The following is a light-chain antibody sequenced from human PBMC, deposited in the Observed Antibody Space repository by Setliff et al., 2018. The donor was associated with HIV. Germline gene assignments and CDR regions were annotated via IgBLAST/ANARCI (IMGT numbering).Light chain of an antibody. CDR1: NIGSKS. CDR2: YDS. CDR3: QVWDSSSDHPGDV. V-gene: IGLV3-21*04. J-gene: IGLJ1*01. Sequence: SYELTQPPSVSVAPGKTARIACGGNNIGSKSVHWYQQKPGQAPVLVIYYDSDRPSGIPERFSGSNSGNTAALTISWVEAGDEADYYCQVWDSSSDHPGDVFGTGTKV.